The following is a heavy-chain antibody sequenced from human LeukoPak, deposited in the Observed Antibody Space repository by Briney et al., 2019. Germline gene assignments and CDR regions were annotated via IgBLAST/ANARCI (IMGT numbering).Heavy chain of an antibody. CDR3: ARVAGSGYDSLGYFFDY. J-gene: IGHJ4*02. D-gene: IGHD5-12*01. V-gene: IGHV1-46*01. Sequence: GASVKVSCKASEYDFTSNYMHWVRQAPGQGFEWMGIINPNGGSTNYAQKFQGRVTMTSDTSTSTVYMELSSLRSDDTAVYYCARVAGSGYDSLGYFFDYWGQGTQVTVSP. CDR2: INPNGGST. CDR1: EYDFTSNY.